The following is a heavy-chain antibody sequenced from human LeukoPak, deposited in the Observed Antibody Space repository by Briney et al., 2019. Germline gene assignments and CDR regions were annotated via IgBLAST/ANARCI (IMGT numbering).Heavy chain of an antibody. V-gene: IGHV3-53*01. J-gene: IGHJ4*02. CDR1: GFPVSINQ. CDR2: IYSGDNT. Sequence: PGGSPRPSCAAPGFPVSINQMGWVPPAPGKGLEWVSVIYSGDNTYYADSVNGRFTISRDNSKNTVYLQMNSLRAEDTAVYYCARGETSSYDYWGQGTLVTVSS. CDR3: ARGETSSYDY. D-gene: IGHD2-2*01.